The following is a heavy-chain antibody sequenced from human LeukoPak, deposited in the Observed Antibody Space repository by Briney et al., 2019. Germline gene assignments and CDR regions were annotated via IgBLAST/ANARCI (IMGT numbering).Heavy chain of an antibody. CDR1: GFTFSNYG. V-gene: IGHV3-30*02. CDR3: AKGQLGIQSSKWFDP. Sequence: GGSLRLSCAASGFTFSNYGMCWVRQAPGKGLEWVAFIRYDGSDKYYADSVKGRFTISRDNSKNTLYLQMDSLRPEDTAVYYCAKGQLGIQSSKWFDPWGQGTLVTVSS. D-gene: IGHD7-27*01. J-gene: IGHJ5*02. CDR2: IRYDGSDK.